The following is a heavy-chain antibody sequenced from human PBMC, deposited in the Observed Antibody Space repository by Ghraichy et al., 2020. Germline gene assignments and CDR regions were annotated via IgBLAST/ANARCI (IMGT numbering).Heavy chain of an antibody. CDR1: GFTFNIYA. D-gene: IGHD4-17*01. Sequence: GGSLRLSCAASGFTFNIYAMSWVRQAPGKGLEWVSAISGRGRSTYYADSVKGRFTISRDNSKNSLYLQMDSLRAEDTAIYYCAKPLHDYADSFFDYWGQGTLVTVSS. J-gene: IGHJ4*02. CDR3: AKPLHDYADSFFDY. V-gene: IGHV3-23*01. CDR2: ISGRGRST.